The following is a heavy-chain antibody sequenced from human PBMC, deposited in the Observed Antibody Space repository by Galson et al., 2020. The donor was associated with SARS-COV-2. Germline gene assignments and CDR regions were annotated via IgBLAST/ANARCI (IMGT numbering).Heavy chain of an antibody. CDR2: IYYSGST. CDR1: GGSISSSSYY. CDR3: ARMREDSSGYQKGSLFDY. J-gene: IGHJ4*02. Sequence: SETLSLTCTVSGGSISSSSYYWGWIRQPPGKGLEWIGSIYYSGSTYYNPSLKSRVTISVDTSKNQFSLKLSSVTAADTAVYYCARMREDSSGYQKGSLFDYWGQGTLVTVSS. V-gene: IGHV4-39*07. D-gene: IGHD3-22*01.